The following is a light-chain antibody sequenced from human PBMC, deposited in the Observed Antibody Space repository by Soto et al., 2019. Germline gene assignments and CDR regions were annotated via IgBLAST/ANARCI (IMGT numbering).Light chain of an antibody. CDR2: AAS. V-gene: IGKV1-9*01. J-gene: IGKJ1*01. CDR1: QGISSY. CDR3: QQYNKWPLT. Sequence: DIQLTQSPSFLSASVGDRVTITCRASQGISSYLAWYQQKPGKAPKLLIYAASTLQSGVPSRFSDSGSGTEFTLTISSLQPEDYTVYYCQQYNKWPLTFGQGTKVEI.